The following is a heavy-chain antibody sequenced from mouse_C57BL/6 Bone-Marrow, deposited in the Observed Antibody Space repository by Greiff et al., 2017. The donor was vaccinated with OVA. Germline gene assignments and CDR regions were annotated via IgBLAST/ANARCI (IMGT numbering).Heavy chain of an antibody. J-gene: IGHJ1*03. CDR1: GFTFSSYA. CDR3: ARVAGRYFDV. CDR2: ISDGGSYT. D-gene: IGHD4-1*01. V-gene: IGHV5-4*01. Sequence: EVHLVESGGGLVKPGGSLKLSCAASGFTFSSYAMSWVRQTPEKRLEWVATISDGGSYTYYPDNVKGRFTISRDNAKNTLYLQMSHLKSEDTAMYYCARVAGRYFDVWGTGTTVTVSS.